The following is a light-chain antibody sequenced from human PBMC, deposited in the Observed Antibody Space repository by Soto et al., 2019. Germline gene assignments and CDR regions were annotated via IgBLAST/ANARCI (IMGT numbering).Light chain of an antibody. V-gene: IGKV3-11*01. CDR2: GAS. CDR1: QNMSSN. CDR3: QQRSNWLT. Sequence: EIVMTQSPATLSVSPGERATLSCRASQNMSSNLAWYQQRPGQAPRLLIYGASTRATGIPARFSGSGSGTDFTLTISSLEPEDFAVYYCQQRSNWLTFGGGTKVDIK. J-gene: IGKJ4*01.